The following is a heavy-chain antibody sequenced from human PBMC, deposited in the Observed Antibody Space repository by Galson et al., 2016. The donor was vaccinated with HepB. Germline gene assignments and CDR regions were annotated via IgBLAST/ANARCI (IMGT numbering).Heavy chain of an antibody. J-gene: IGHJ4*02. D-gene: IGHD1-1*01. CDR3: ARQAFTNWNPFDY. CDR2: IWYDGVNT. CDR1: GFTLSSYG. Sequence: SLRLSCAASGFTLSSYGIHWVRQAPGKGLEWVAVIWYDGVNTYYADSVKGRITISRDNSKNPLYQQMNGLRAEDTAVYYCARQAFTNWNPFDYWGQGTLVTVPS. V-gene: IGHV3-33*01.